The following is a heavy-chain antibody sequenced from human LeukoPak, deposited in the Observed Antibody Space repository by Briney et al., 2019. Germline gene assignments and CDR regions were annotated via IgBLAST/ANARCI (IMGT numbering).Heavy chain of an antibody. J-gene: IGHJ4*02. CDR3: SRGLDSRKLGY. Sequence: SQTLSLTCTVSGASFSSGDQYWNWIRQSPGKGLEWIGSIHPSGRLYSNPSLESRVTISIDTSKNQFSLNLNSVTAADTAVYFCSRGLDSRKLGYWGQGTLVTVSS. D-gene: IGHD3-22*01. V-gene: IGHV4-31*03. CDR1: GASFSSGDQY. CDR2: IHPSGRL.